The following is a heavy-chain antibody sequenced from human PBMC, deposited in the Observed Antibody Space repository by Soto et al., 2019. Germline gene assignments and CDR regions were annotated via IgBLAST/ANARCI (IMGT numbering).Heavy chain of an antibody. J-gene: IGHJ4*02. CDR3: AKDIVAVGGYADFDF. Sequence: EVQLSQSGGGLVQPGGSLRLSCAASGLTFSNFDMRWVRQAPGKGLEWVSDISGSGGSTYYAESVKGRFTISRDNSKNTLFLQMNSLRVEDTAVYYCAKDIVAVGGYADFDFWGQGTMVTVS. D-gene: IGHD5-12*01. CDR1: GLTFSNFD. V-gene: IGHV3-23*01. CDR2: ISGSGGST.